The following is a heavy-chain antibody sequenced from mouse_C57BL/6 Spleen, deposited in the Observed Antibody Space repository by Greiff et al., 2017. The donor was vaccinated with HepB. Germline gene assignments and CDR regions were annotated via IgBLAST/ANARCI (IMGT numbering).Heavy chain of an antibody. Sequence: VKLQESGAELARPGASVKMSCKASGYTFTSYTMHWVKQRPGQGLEWIGYINPSSGYTKYNQKFKDKATLTADKSSSTAYMQLSSLTSEDSAVYYCARWDDYDSWYFDVWGTGTTVTVSS. D-gene: IGHD2-4*01. J-gene: IGHJ1*03. CDR3: ARWDDYDSWYFDV. CDR2: INPSSGYT. V-gene: IGHV1-4*01. CDR1: GYTFTSYT.